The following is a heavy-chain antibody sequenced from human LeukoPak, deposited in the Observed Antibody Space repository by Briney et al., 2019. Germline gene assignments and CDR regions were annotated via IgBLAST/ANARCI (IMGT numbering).Heavy chain of an antibody. CDR2: FDPEDGET. V-gene: IGHV1-24*01. CDR3: ATTVLRFLEWFY. CDR1: GYTLTELS. Sequence: ASVKVSCKVSGYTLTELSMHWVRQAPGKGLEWMGGFDPEDGETIYAQKFQGRVTMTEDTSTDTAYMELSSLRSEDTAVYYCATTVLRFLEWFYWGQGTLATVSS. J-gene: IGHJ4*02. D-gene: IGHD3-3*01.